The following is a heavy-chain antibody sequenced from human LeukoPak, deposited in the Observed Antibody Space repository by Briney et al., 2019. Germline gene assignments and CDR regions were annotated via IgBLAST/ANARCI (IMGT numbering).Heavy chain of an antibody. CDR2: INHSGST. J-gene: IGHJ5*02. Sequence: SETLSLTCAVYGESFSGYYWSWIRQPPGKGLEWIGEINHSGSTNYNPSLKSRVTISVDTSKNQFSLKLSSVTAADTAVYYCATSYCSGGSCPNWFDPWGQGALVTVSS. V-gene: IGHV4-34*01. CDR1: GESFSGYY. D-gene: IGHD2-15*01. CDR3: ATSYCSGGSCPNWFDP.